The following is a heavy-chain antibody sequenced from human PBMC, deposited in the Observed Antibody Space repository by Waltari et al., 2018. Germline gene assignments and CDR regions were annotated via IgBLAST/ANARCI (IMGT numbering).Heavy chain of an antibody. D-gene: IGHD2-15*01. Sequence: EVQLVESGGGLVQPGGSLRVSCTTSGFTFNNYWMHWVRQTPGRGLVWVSRINSVGRTTTYGDSVRGRFTISRDNARNTLYLQMNSLRADDTAVYYCARGDTVVVVPAPTLDYWGQGTLVTVSS. CDR2: INSVGRTT. V-gene: IGHV3-74*01. CDR3: ARGDTVVVVPAPTLDY. CDR1: GFTFNNYW. J-gene: IGHJ4*02.